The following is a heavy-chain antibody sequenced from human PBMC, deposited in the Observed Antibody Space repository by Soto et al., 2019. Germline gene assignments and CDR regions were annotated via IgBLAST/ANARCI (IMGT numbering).Heavy chain of an antibody. V-gene: IGHV4-31*03. J-gene: IGHJ6*02. CDR2: IYYSGSA. CDR3: ARSTSSGSYYSDLYYYYGMDV. D-gene: IGHD3-10*01. Sequence: SETLSLTCTVSGGSISSGGYYWSWIRQHPGKGLEWIGYIYYSGSAYYNPSLKSRVTISVDTSKNQFSLKLSSVTAADTAVYYCARSTSSGSYYSDLYYYYGMDVWGQGTTVTVSS. CDR1: GGSISSGGYY.